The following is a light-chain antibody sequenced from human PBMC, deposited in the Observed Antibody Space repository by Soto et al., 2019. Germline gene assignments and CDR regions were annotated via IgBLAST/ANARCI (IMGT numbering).Light chain of an antibody. CDR1: QSIGSTY. J-gene: IGKJ1*01. V-gene: IGKV3-20*01. CDR3: QQFATSPRT. CDR2: GTS. Sequence: EIVLTQSPGTLSLSPGESATLSCRASQSIGSTYLAWYQQRPGQVPRLLISGTSTRATGIPDRFTGSGSGTDFTLTISRLQPEDFAVYYCQQFATSPRTFGRGTTVEIK.